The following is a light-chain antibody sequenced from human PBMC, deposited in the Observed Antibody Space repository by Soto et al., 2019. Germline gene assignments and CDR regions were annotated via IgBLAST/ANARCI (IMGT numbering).Light chain of an antibody. J-gene: IGKJ4*01. CDR2: GAS. V-gene: IGKV3-15*01. CDR3: QQYNNWPLT. CDR1: QSVTNN. Sequence: EIVMTQSPATFSVSPGERATVPCRASQSVTNNLGWYQQKPGQAPRLLIYGASTRATGIPARFSGSGYGTEFTLTISSPQSEDFAVYYCQQYNNWPLTFGGGTKVEIK.